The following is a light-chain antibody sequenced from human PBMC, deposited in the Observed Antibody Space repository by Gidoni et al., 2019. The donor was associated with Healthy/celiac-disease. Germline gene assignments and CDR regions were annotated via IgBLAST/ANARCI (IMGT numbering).Light chain of an antibody. CDR3: QQYNNWPLLT. CDR1: QSGSSN. Sequence: EIVMTQSPATLSVSPGDRATLSCRASQSGSSNLAWYQQKPGQAPRLLIYGASTRATGIPARFSGSGSGTEFTLTISSLQCEDFAVYYCQQYNNWPLLTFGGGTKVEIK. V-gene: IGKV3-15*01. J-gene: IGKJ4*01. CDR2: GAS.